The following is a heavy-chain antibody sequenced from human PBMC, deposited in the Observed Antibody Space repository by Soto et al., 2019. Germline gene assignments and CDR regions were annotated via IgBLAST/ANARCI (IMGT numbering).Heavy chain of an antibody. CDR1: GFTFSSYS. V-gene: IGHV3-21*01. CDR2: ISSSSSYI. CDR3: ARDDSDYPFDY. D-gene: IGHD4-17*01. Sequence: EVQLVESGGGLVKPGGSLRLSCAASGFTFSSYSMNWVRQAPGKGLEWVSSISSSSSYIYYADSVKGRVTISRDNAKNSLYLQMNSLRAEDTAVYYCARDDSDYPFDYWGQGTLVTVSS. J-gene: IGHJ4*02.